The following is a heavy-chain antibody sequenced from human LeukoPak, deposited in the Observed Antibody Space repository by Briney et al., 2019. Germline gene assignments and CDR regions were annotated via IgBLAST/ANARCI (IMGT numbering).Heavy chain of an antibody. CDR2: INWNGGST. CDR3: ARISTTMIRGVTNWFDP. Sequence: GGSLRLSCVASGFTVSSNCMSWVRQAPGKGLEWVSGINWNGGSTGYGDSVKGRFTISRDNVKNSLYLQMNSLRAEDTALYFCARISTTMIRGVTNWFDPWGQGTLVTVSS. CDR1: GFTVSSNC. J-gene: IGHJ5*02. D-gene: IGHD3-10*01. V-gene: IGHV3-20*04.